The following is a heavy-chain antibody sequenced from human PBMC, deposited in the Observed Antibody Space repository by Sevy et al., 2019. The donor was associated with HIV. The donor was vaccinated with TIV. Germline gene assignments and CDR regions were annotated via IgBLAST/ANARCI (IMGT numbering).Heavy chain of an antibody. CDR1: GYTFTSYD. CDR3: ARGTKITMVRGVTSYGMDV. D-gene: IGHD3-10*01. Sequence: ASVKVSCKASGYTFTSYDINWVRQATGQGLEWMGWMNPNSGNTGYAQKFQGRVTMTRNTSISTAYMELISLRSEDTAVYYCARGTKITMVRGVTSYGMDVWGQGTTVTVSS. CDR2: MNPNSGNT. J-gene: IGHJ6*02. V-gene: IGHV1-8*01.